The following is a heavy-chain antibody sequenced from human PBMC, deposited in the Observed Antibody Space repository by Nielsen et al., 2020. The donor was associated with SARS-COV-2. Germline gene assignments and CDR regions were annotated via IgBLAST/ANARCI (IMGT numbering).Heavy chain of an antibody. V-gene: IGHV3-23*01. CDR3: AKEEYSSPSYGMDV. Sequence: VRQAQGKGLEWGSAISGSGATTYYADSVKGRFTISRDYSKNTLYVQMNSLRAEDTAVYYCAKEEYSSPSYGMDVWGQGTTVTVSS. J-gene: IGHJ6*02. CDR2: ISGSGATT. D-gene: IGHD2-15*01.